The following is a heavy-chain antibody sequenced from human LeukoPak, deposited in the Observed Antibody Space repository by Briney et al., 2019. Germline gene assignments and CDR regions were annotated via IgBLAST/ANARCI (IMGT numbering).Heavy chain of an antibody. J-gene: IGHJ4*02. V-gene: IGHV1-69*13. CDR2: IIPIFGTA. CDR1: GGTFSSYA. Sequence: SVKVSCKASGGTFSSYAISWVRQAPGQGLEWMGGIIPIFGTANHAQKFQGRVTITADESTSTAYMELSSLRSEDTAVYYCARGGSYYDSSGLYYFDYWGQGTLVTVSS. D-gene: IGHD3-22*01. CDR3: ARGGSYYDSSGLYYFDY.